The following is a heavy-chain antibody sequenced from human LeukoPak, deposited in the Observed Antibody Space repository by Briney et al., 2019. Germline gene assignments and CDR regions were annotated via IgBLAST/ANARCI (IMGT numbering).Heavy chain of an antibody. CDR3: AKGIYSGYDYYFDS. D-gene: IGHD5-12*01. V-gene: IGHV3-23*01. CDR2: ISGSGGST. J-gene: IGHJ4*02. Sequence: PGGSLRLSCAASGFTFSIYGMGWVRQAPGKGLEWVSAISGSGGSTYYADSVKGRFTIFRDKSKNTLYLQMSSLRAADTAVYYCAKGIYSGYDYYFDSWGQGTLVTVSS. CDR1: GFTFSIYG.